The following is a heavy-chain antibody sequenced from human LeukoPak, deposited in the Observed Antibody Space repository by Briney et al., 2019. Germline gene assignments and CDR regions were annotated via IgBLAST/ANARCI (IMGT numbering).Heavy chain of an antibody. V-gene: IGHV3-9*01. CDR1: GFTFDDYA. J-gene: IGHJ4*02. CDR3: AKDKRGIAVAGTVDY. Sequence: PGGSLRLSCAASGFTFDDYAMHWVRQAPGKGLEWISGISWNSGSVGYADSVKGRFTISRDNAKNSLYLQMNSLRAEDTALYYCAKDKRGIAVAGTVDYWGQGTLVTVSS. D-gene: IGHD6-19*01. CDR2: ISWNSGSV.